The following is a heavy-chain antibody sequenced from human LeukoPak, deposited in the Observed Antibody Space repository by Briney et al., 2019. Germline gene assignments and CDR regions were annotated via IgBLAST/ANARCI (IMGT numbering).Heavy chain of an antibody. CDR1: GFTFDDSG. D-gene: IGHD3-10*01. CDR2: INWIGGST. CDR3: ARYYDYGSGSYTFDY. J-gene: IGHJ4*02. V-gene: IGHV3-20*04. Sequence: RPGGSLRLSCAASGFTFDDSGMSWVRHAPGKGLEWVSGINWIGGSTGYADSVKGRFTISRDNAKNSLYLQMNSLRAEDTALYYCARYYDYGSGSYTFDYWGQGTLVTVSS.